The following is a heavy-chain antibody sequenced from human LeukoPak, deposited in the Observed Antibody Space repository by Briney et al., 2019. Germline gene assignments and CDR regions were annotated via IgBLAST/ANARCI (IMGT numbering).Heavy chain of an antibody. Sequence: ASVKVSCKASGYTFTGYYMHWVRQAPGQGLEWMGWINPNSGGTNYAQKFQDRVTMTRDTSISTAYMELSRLRSDDTAVYYCARGQTESWIQLWPYFDYWGQGTLVTVSS. J-gene: IGHJ4*02. V-gene: IGHV1-2*02. CDR3: ARGQTESWIQLWPYFDY. CDR1: GYTFTGYY. CDR2: INPNSGGT. D-gene: IGHD5-18*01.